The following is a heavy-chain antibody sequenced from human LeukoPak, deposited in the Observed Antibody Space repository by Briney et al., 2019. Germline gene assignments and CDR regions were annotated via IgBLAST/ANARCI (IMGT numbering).Heavy chain of an antibody. V-gene: IGHV1-69*06. CDR3: ARVVRDLSYYYGMDV. D-gene: IGHD2-8*01. CDR1: GGTFSSYA. Sequence: SVKVSCKASGGTFSSYAISWVRQAPGQGLEWMGGIIPIFGTANYSQKFQGRVTTTADKSTSTAYMELSSLRSEDTAVYYCARVVRDLSYYYGMDVWGQGTTVTVSS. J-gene: IGHJ6*02. CDR2: IIPIFGTA.